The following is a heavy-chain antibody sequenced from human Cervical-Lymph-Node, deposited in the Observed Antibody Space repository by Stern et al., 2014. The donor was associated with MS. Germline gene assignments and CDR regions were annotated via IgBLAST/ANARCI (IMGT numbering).Heavy chain of an antibody. V-gene: IGHV4-59*01. CDR3: TRDGRSSLSEYFQT. Sequence: QVQLQESGPGLVKPSETLSLTCTVSGGSITNYYWSWIRQPPGKGLEWIGYIYYSGSTNYNPSLKSRVSMSVDTSKNQFSLNLTSVTAADTAVYYCTRDGRSSLSEYFQTWGQGSLVTVSS. CDR2: IYYSGST. CDR1: GGSITNYY. D-gene: IGHD6-6*01. J-gene: IGHJ1*01.